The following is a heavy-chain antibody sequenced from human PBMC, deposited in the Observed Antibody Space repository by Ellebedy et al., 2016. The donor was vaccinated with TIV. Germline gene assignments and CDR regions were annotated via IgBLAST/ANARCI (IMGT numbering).Heavy chain of an antibody. V-gene: IGHV3-23*01. D-gene: IGHD2-2*01. CDR3: ATLGYCGTTSCHQIDY. Sequence: PGGSLRLSCAASGFTFSSYAMSWVRQAPGKGLEWVSAMSGSSGSTYYADSVKGRFTISRDNSKNTLYLQMNSLRAEDTAVYYCATLGYCGTTSCHQIDYWGQGTLVTVSS. CDR2: MSGSSGST. J-gene: IGHJ4*02. CDR1: GFTFSSYA.